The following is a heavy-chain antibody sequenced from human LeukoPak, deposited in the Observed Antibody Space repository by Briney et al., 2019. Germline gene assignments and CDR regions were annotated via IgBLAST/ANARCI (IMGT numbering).Heavy chain of an antibody. CDR2: ASGSVAST. V-gene: IGHV3-23*01. D-gene: IGHD3-3*01. J-gene: IGHJ3*02. Sequence: PGGSLRLSCVASEFTLNNFAINWVRQAPGKGLEWVAAASGSVASTYNADSVRGRFTIYREKSKNTVYLQMHSLRVADTAVYHCATGLSASGHFNAFDIWGQGTMVTVSS. CDR1: EFTLNNFA. CDR3: ATGLSASGHFNAFDI.